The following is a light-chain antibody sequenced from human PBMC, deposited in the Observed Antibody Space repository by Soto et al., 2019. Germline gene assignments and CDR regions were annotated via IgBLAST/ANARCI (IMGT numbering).Light chain of an antibody. V-gene: IGLV1-51*02. J-gene: IGLJ1*01. CDR3: GTWDTSLSAGRV. CDR2: ETN. Sequence: QSVLTQPPSVSAAPGQTVTISCSGSSSNIGNNYVSWYQQLPGAAPKLLIHETNRRPAGIPDRFSGSKSGTSATLGITGLQTADEADYYCGTWDTSLSAGRVFGPGTKLTVL. CDR1: SSNIGNNY.